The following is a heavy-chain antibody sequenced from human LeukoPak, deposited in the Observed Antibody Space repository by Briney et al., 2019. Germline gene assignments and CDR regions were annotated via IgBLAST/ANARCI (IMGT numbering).Heavy chain of an antibody. CDR1: GGTFSSYA. CDR3: ARDHYDYVWGSYRPAGY. V-gene: IGHV1-69*05. J-gene: IGHJ4*02. D-gene: IGHD3-16*02. CDR2: IIPIFGTA. Sequence: SVKVSCKASGGTFSSYAISWVRQAPGQGLEWMGGIIPIFGTANYAQKFQGRVTITTDESTSTAYMELRSLRSDDTAVYYCARDHYDYVWGSYRPAGYWGQGTLVTVSS.